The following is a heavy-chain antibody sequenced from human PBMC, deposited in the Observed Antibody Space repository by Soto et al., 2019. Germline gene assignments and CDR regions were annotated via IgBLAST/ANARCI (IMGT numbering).Heavy chain of an antibody. D-gene: IGHD3-3*01. J-gene: IGHJ6*02. Sequence: GGFLRLSCAASGFTFSSYSMNWVRQAPGKGLEWVSSISSSSSYIYYADSVKGRFTISRDNAKNSLYLQMNSLRAEDAAVYYCARDAGPYYDFWSGYPVDVWGQGTTVTVSS. V-gene: IGHV3-21*01. CDR1: GFTFSSYS. CDR2: ISSSSSYI. CDR3: ARDAGPYYDFWSGYPVDV.